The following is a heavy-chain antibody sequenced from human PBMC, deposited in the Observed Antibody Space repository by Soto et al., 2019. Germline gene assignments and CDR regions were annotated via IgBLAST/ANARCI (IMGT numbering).Heavy chain of an antibody. CDR1: GYTFTGYY. V-gene: IGHV1-2*04. CDR2: INPNSGGT. CDR3: ARDRGGIAARPGDAFDI. Sequence: KQRGASVKVSCKASGYTFTGYYMHWVRQAPGQGLEWMGWINPNSGGTNYAQKFQGWVTMTRDTSISTAYMELSRLRSDDTAVYYCARDRGGIAARPGDAFDIWGQGTMVTVSS. J-gene: IGHJ3*02. D-gene: IGHD6-6*01.